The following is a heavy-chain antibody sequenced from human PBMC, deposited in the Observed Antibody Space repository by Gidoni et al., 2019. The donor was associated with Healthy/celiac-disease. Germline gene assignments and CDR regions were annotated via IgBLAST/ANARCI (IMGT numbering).Heavy chain of an antibody. CDR1: GFTFSSYA. CDR3: AKDGGVGRYDSSGYYFDY. J-gene: IGHJ4*02. D-gene: IGHD3-22*01. Sequence: EVQLLESGGGLVQPGGSLRLSCAASGFTFSSYAMSWVRQAPGKGLEWVSAISGSGGSTYYADSVKGRFTISRDNSKNTLYLQMNSLRAEDTAVYYCAKDGGVGRYDSSGYYFDYWGQGTLVTVSS. V-gene: IGHV3-23*01. CDR2: ISGSGGST.